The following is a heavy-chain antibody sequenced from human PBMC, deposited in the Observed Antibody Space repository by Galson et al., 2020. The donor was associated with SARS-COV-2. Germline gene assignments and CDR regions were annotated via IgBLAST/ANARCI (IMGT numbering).Heavy chain of an antibody. CDR1: GDSITSDSAA. D-gene: IGHD6-13*01. Sequence: SETLSLTCAISGDSITSDSAAWNWIRQSPSRGLEWLGRTYYRSKWYNDYVQSVESRITIKPDTSRNQFSLHLDSVTPEDTAIYYCARDFQYSIDYWSHGALVPVSP. J-gene: IGHJ4*01. CDR2: TYYRSKWYN. V-gene: IGHV6-1*01. CDR3: ARDFQYSIDY.